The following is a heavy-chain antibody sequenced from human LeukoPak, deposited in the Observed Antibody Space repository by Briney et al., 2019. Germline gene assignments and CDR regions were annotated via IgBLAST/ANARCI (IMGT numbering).Heavy chain of an antibody. V-gene: IGHV3-30-3*01. CDR3: ARDSIAVAGLFDY. J-gene: IGHJ4*02. Sequence: PGRSLRLSCAASGFTFSGYAMHWVRQAPGKGLEWVAGISYDGVNKYYADSVKGRFTISRDNSKNTLYLQMNSLRAEDTAVYYCARDSIAVAGLFDYWGQGTLVTVSS. CDR2: ISYDGVNK. CDR1: GFTFSGYA. D-gene: IGHD6-19*01.